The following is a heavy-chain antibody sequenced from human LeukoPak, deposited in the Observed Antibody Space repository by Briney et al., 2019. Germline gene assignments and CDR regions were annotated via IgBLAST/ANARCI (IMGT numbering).Heavy chain of an antibody. D-gene: IGHD2-21*02. CDR3: LRGGRLPDY. V-gene: IGHV3-64*01. CDR1: GFSFGSYT. CDR2: ISDNGYGR. J-gene: IGHJ4*02. Sequence: PGGSLRLSCAASGFSFGSYTLNWVRQAPGKGLQYVSIISDNGYGRYYANSVKGRFTISRDNSNNTRYLQMDSLRPEDTGVYYCLRGGRLPDYWGQGTLVTVSS.